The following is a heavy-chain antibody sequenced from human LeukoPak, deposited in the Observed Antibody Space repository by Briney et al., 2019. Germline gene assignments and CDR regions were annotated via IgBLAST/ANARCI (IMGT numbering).Heavy chain of an antibody. V-gene: IGHV4-59*01. CDR3: ARLWQLASPFDP. J-gene: IGHJ5*02. CDR2: IYYSGST. Sequence: SETLSLTCTVSGGSISSYYWSWIRQPPGKGLEWIGYIYYSGSTNYNPSLKSRVTISVDTSKNQFSLRLSSVTAADTAVYYCARLWQLASPFDPWGQGTLVTVSS. D-gene: IGHD1-26*01. CDR1: GGSISSYY.